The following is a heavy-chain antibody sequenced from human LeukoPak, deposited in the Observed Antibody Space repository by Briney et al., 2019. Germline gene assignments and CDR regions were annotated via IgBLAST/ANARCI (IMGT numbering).Heavy chain of an antibody. D-gene: IGHD3-10*01. CDR1: GYSFTSYW. Sequence: GESLKISCKGSGYSFTSYWSGWVRQMPGKGLEWMGIIYPGDSETRYSPSFQGQVTISADKSFSTAYLQWSSLRASDTAMYYCARHYGANYLDYWGQGSPVTVSS. J-gene: IGHJ4*02. CDR3: ARHYGANYLDY. V-gene: IGHV5-51*01. CDR2: IYPGDSET.